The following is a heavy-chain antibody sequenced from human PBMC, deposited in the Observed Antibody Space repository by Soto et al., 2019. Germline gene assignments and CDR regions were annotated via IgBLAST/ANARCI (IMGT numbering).Heavy chain of an antibody. CDR3: ARDQLELRYYYYMDV. D-gene: IGHD1-7*01. CDR1: GFTFSSYS. Sequence: EVQLVESGGGLDKPGGSLRLSCAASGFTFSSYSMNWVRQAPGKGLEWVSSISSSSSYIYYADSVKGRFTISRDNAKNSLYLQMNSLRAEDTAVYYCARDQLELRYYYYMDVWGKGTTVTVSS. CDR2: ISSSSSYI. J-gene: IGHJ6*03. V-gene: IGHV3-21*01.